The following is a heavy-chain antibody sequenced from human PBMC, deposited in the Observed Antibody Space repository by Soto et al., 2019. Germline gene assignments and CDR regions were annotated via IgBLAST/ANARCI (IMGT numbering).Heavy chain of an antibody. V-gene: IGHV4-4*02. CDR1: GGSIRSSHW. CDR2: IYHSGST. D-gene: IGHD3-16*01. J-gene: IGHJ5*02. Sequence: QVQLLESGPGLVKPSETLSLICTVSGGSIRSSHWWSWVRQPPGKGLERIGEIYHSGSTNFDPSLKSRVTLSVDKSKNQFSLKLTSVTAADTAVYYCARDKATVGGYNLYDPWGQGILVTVSS. CDR3: ARDKATVGGYNLYDP.